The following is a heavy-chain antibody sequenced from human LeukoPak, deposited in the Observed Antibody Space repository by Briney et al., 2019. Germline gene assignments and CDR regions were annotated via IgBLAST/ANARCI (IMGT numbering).Heavy chain of an antibody. CDR2: INHSGST. D-gene: IGHD3-16*02. CDR1: GGSFSGYY. Sequence: SSETLSLTCAVYGGSFSGYYWSWIRQPPGKGLEWIGEINHSGSTNYNPPLKSRVTISVDTSKNQFSLKLSSVTAADTAVYYCARASSKNYVWGSYRSTFDYWGQGTLVTVSS. J-gene: IGHJ4*02. CDR3: ARASSKNYVWGSYRSTFDY. V-gene: IGHV4-34*01.